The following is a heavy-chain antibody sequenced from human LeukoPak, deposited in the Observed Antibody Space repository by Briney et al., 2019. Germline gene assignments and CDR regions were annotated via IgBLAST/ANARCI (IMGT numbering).Heavy chain of an antibody. J-gene: IGHJ6*03. CDR1: GYTFTSYD. V-gene: IGHV1-8*03. D-gene: IGHD3-10*01. CDR2: MNPNSGNT. Sequence: ASVKVSCKASGYTFTSYDINWVRQATGQGLEWMGWMNPNSGNTGYAQKFQGRVTITRNTSISTAYMELSSLRSEDTAVYYCARGMVRGDPSYYYYMDVWGKGTTVTVSS. CDR3: ARGMVRGDPSYYYYMDV.